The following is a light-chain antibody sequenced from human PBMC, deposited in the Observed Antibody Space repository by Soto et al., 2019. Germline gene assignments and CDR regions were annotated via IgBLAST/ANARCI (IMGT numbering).Light chain of an antibody. Sequence: EVVLTQSPATLSLSPGERATLSCRASENVRTFVDWYQQKPGQAPRLLIHGASNRDTGIPARFSGSGSGTDFTLTISNLEPEDFEVYYCQQHSHWPPWTFGQGTRGEI. V-gene: IGKV3-11*01. CDR2: GAS. CDR1: ENVRTF. CDR3: QQHSHWPPWT. J-gene: IGKJ1*01.